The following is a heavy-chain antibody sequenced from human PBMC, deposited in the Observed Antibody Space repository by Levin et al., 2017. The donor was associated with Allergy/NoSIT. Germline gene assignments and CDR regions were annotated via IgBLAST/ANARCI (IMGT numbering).Heavy chain of an antibody. CDR1: GFTFNKFG. V-gene: IGHV3-30*18. J-gene: IGHJ3*01. D-gene: IGHD2-21*02. CDR2: ISFDASQE. CDR3: AKIGDCSSGVCLWETLHDAFDV. Sequence: HPGGSLRLSCAASGFTFNKFGMHWVRQGPGKGLEWVAVISFDASQEYYADSVKGRFTISRDNSKNTLYLQMNSLRPEDTAVYFCAKIGDCSSGVCLWETLHDAFDVWGQGTMVSVSS.